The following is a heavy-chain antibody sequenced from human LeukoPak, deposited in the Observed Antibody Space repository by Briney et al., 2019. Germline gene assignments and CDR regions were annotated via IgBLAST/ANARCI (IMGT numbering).Heavy chain of an antibody. J-gene: IGHJ4*02. CDR1: GFTFSSFG. CDR2: IKKDGSEK. D-gene: IGHD5-18*01. V-gene: IGHV3-7*01. CDR3: ARDLSGVTGYTYGRGIDY. Sequence: GGTLRLSCAASGFTFSSFGMTWVRQAPGKGLEWVANIKKDGSEKYYVDSVKGRFTISRDNAKTSLYLQMNSLRAEDTAVYYCARDLSGVTGYTYGRGIDYWGQGALVTVSS.